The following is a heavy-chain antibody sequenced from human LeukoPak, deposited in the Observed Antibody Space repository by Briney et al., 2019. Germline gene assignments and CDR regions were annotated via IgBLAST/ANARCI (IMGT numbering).Heavy chain of an antibody. CDR2: IYYSGST. Sequence: PSETLSLTCTASGGSISSYYWSWIRQPPGKGLEWIGYIYYSGSTNYNPSLKSRVTISVDTSKNQFSLKLSSVTAADTAVYYCARLMATGYYYYGMDVWGQGTTVTVSS. J-gene: IGHJ6*02. CDR1: GGSISSYY. CDR3: ARLMATGYYYYGMDV. D-gene: IGHD5-24*01. V-gene: IGHV4-59*08.